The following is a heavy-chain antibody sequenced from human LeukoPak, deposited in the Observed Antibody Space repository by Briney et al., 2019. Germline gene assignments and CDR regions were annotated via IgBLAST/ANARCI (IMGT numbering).Heavy chain of an antibody. D-gene: IGHD3-10*01. CDR1: GGTFSSYA. J-gene: IGHJ2*01. CDR2: IIPIFGTA. V-gene: IGHV1-69*01. Sequence: EASVKVSCKASGGTFSSYAISWVRQAPGQGLERMGGIIPIFGTANYAQKFQGRVTITADESTSTAYMELSSLRSEDTAVYYCARDLRNYGSGTYWYFDLWGRGTLVTVSS. CDR3: ARDLRNYGSGTYWYFDL.